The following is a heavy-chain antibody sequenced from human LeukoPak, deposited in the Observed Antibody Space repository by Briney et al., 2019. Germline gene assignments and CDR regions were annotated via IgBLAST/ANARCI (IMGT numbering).Heavy chain of an antibody. CDR1: GGSISGSGYY. V-gene: IGHV4-39*07. D-gene: IGHD3-9*01. Sequence: SETLSLTCTVSGGSISGSGYYWVWIRQPPGKGLEWIATIYYTGSTYYNPSLKSRVTISVDTSKNQFSLKLSSVTAADTAVYYCARLTGYSSESWFDPWGQGTLVTVSS. CDR2: IYYTGST. J-gene: IGHJ5*02. CDR3: ARLTGYSSESWFDP.